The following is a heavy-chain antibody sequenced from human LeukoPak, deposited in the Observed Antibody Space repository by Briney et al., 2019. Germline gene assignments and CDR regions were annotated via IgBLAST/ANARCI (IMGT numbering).Heavy chain of an antibody. CDR3: ARVMDCSGGSCYSSYYYYYMDV. V-gene: IGHV1-18*01. CDR1: GYTFTNFG. D-gene: IGHD2-15*01. Sequence: ASVKVSCKTSGYTFTNFGINWVRQAPGQGLEWMGWISTYNGNTNYAQKLQGRVTMTTDTSTSTAYMELRSLRSDDTAVYYCARVMDCSGGSCYSSYYYYYMDVWGKGTTVTISS. J-gene: IGHJ6*03. CDR2: ISTYNGNT.